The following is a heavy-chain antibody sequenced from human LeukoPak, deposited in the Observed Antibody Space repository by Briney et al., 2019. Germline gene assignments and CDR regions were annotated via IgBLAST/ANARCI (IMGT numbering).Heavy chain of an antibody. J-gene: IGHJ4*02. CDR3: ATEEAGSIPAFDC. CDR1: GSTPREVS. Sequence: ASVKVSCKVSGSTPREVSIDCVRQAPGKRLGWMGGLDPEDGEILYAQRFQGRVTMTEDTSTTTAYIELSSLTSDDRAVYYCATEEAGSIPAFDCWGQGTRVTVSS. CDR2: LDPEDGEI. V-gene: IGHV1-24*01. D-gene: IGHD1-26*01.